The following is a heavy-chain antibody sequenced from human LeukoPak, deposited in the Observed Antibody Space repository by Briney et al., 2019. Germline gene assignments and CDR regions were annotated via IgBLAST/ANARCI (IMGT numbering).Heavy chain of an antibody. Sequence: SETLSLTCTVSGGSISSYYWSWIRQPPGKGLEWIGYIYYSGSTNYNPSLKSRVTISVDTSKNQFSLKLSSVTAADTAVYYCARSRLIRYSSSWFWFDPWGQGTLVTVSS. CDR3: ARSRLIRYSSSWFWFDP. CDR2: IYYSGST. J-gene: IGHJ5*02. D-gene: IGHD6-6*01. CDR1: GGSISSYY. V-gene: IGHV4-59*08.